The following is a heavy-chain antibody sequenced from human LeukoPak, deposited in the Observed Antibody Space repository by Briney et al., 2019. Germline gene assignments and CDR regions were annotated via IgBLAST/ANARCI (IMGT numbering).Heavy chain of an antibody. V-gene: IGHV1-2*02. Sequence: GVSVKVSCKASGYTFTAYYIHWVRQAPGQGLEWMGWINPNSGDTDYAQKFQGRVTMTRDTSISTAYMELSTLTSDDTAVYFCAEEGYWGQGTLVTVSS. CDR2: INPNSGDT. J-gene: IGHJ4*02. CDR1: GYTFTAYY. CDR3: AEEGY.